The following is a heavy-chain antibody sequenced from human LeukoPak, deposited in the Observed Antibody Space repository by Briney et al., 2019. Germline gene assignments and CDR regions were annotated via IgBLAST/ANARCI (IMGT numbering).Heavy chain of an antibody. CDR1: GYSFISYG. Sequence: ASLTVSCKASGYSFISYGIAWVRQAPGQGLEWMGWIRTDSGNTNYARRFQDRVSMTTDTSTSTAYMELRSLRSDDTAVYYCARVSGLPVGIYFFDHWGQGTLATVSS. J-gene: IGHJ4*02. V-gene: IGHV1-18*01. D-gene: IGHD3-22*01. CDR3: ARVSGLPVGIYFFDH. CDR2: IRTDSGNT.